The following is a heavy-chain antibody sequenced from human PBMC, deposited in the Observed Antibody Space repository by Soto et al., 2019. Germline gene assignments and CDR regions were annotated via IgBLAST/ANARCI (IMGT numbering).Heavy chain of an antibody. CDR1: GGTFSSYA. CDR3: ARGREMATTIRYYFDY. V-gene: IGHV1-69*12. CDR2: IIPIFGTA. D-gene: IGHD5-12*01. Sequence: QVQLVQSGAEVKKPGSSVKVSCKASGGTFSSYAISWVRQAPGQGLEWMGGIIPIFGTANYAQKFQGRVTITADESTSTAYMELSSMRSEDTAVYYCARGREMATTIRYYFDYWGEGTLVTVSS. J-gene: IGHJ4*02.